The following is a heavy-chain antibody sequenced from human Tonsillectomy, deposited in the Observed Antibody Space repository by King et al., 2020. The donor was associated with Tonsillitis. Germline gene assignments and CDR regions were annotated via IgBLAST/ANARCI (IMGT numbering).Heavy chain of an antibody. D-gene: IGHD4/OR15-4a*01. CDR3: ARAREQMTLGNYYFDY. Sequence: HGQLVQSGAEVKKPGSSVKVSCKASGGTFSNYAVSWVRQAPGQGLEWMGGIIPIFGTTNYAQKFQDRVTITADESTRTAYMELSSLRSEDTAVYYCARAREQMTLGNYYFDYWGQGTLVTVSS. J-gene: IGHJ4*02. CDR2: IIPIFGTT. CDR1: GGTFSNYA. V-gene: IGHV1-69*01.